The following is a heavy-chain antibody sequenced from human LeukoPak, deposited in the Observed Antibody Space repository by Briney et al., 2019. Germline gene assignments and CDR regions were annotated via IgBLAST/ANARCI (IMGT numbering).Heavy chain of an antibody. CDR1: GYTFTRYY. D-gene: IGHD5-18*01. CDR3: ARDPGYSYGTTSHYGMDV. J-gene: IGHJ6*02. CDR2: INPSGGDT. Sequence: ASVKVSCKASGYTFTRYYIQWVRQAPGQGIEWMGMINPSGGDTSYAQKFQGRVTMTRDTSTNTVYMDLSSLRSEDTAVYYCARDPGYSYGTTSHYGMDVGSQGTTATVSS. V-gene: IGHV1-46*01.